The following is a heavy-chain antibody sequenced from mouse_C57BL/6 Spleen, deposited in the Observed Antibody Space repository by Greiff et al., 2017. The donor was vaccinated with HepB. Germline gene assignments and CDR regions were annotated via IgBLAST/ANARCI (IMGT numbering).Heavy chain of an antibody. CDR2: IYPGSGST. J-gene: IGHJ3*01. D-gene: IGHD1-1*01. Sequence: QVQLQQSGAELVKPGASVKMSCKASGYTFTSYWITWVKQRPGQGLEWIGDIYPGSGSTNYNEKFKSKATLTVDTSSSTAYMQLSSLTSEDSAVYYCAIYGSSPAWFAYWGQGTLVTVSA. CDR1: GYTFTSYW. CDR3: AIYGSSPAWFAY. V-gene: IGHV1-55*01.